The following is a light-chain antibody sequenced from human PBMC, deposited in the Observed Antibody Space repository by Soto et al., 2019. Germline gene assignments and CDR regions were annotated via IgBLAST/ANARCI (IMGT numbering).Light chain of an antibody. Sequence: QSALTQPASVSVSPGQSITISCTGTSSDVGGYNYVSWYQQHPGKAPKLMIYEVSNRPSGVSNRFSGSKSGNTASLTISGLQAEDEAYYYCSSYTSSSTLVVFGGGTKLTVL. V-gene: IGLV2-14*01. CDR3: SSYTSSSTLVV. CDR1: SSDVGGYNY. J-gene: IGLJ2*01. CDR2: EVS.